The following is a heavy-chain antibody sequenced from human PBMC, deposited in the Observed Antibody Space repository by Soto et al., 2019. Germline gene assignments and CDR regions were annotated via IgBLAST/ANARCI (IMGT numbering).Heavy chain of an antibody. CDR3: ARGISLIVEVQRDAPDKYYFDS. Sequence: SETLSLTCAVYGGSFSGYFWSWIRQSPGKGLEWIGEVNHIGSTNSNPSLKSRVAVSVDTSKNQISLKLRSVTAADTAVYYCARGISLIVEVQRDAPDKYYFDSWGQGTLVTVSS. V-gene: IGHV4-34*01. D-gene: IGHD2-15*01. J-gene: IGHJ4*02. CDR2: VNHIGST. CDR1: GGSFSGYF.